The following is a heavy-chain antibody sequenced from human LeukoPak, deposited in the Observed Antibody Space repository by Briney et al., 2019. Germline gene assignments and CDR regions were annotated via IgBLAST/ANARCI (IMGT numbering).Heavy chain of an antibody. CDR1: GFTFSSYG. CDR3: ASMKGDYDILTGYGGYYFDY. V-gene: IGHV3-48*04. CDR2: ISSSGSTI. Sequence: PGGSLRLSCAASGFTFSSYGMHWVRQAPGKGLEWVSYISSSGSTIYYADSVKGRFTISRDNAKNSLYLQMNSLRAEDTAVYYCASMKGDYDILTGYGGYYFDYWGQGTLVTVSS. J-gene: IGHJ4*02. D-gene: IGHD3-9*01.